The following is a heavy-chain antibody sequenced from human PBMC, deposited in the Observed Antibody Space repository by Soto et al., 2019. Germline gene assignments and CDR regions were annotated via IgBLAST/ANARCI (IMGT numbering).Heavy chain of an antibody. D-gene: IGHD1-7*01. J-gene: IGHJ6*03. CDR3: AGTSSLQWYYMDV. CDR1: GDSVSSASAA. Sequence: TLSLTCVFSGDSVSSASAAWNWIRQSTSRGHQWMGRTSDRSTSYNDYAVSVRRRISVNADRSKNQFSLHLNSVTPEDMAVYYCAGTSSLQWYYMDVWEKGTTVPVYS. V-gene: IGHV6-1*01. CDR2: TSDRSTSYN.